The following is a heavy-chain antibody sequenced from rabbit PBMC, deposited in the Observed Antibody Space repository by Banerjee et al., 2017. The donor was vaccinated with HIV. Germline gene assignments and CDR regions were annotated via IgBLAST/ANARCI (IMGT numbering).Heavy chain of an antibody. V-gene: IGHV1S45*01. J-gene: IGHJ4*01. CDR2: INTISGDT. CDR3: ARGGL. CDR1: GFSFSNGYV. Sequence: QEQLVESGGGLVQPEGSLTLTCTASGFSFSNGYVMCWVRQAPGKGLEWIACINTISGDTVYATWAKGRFTISKASWTTVTLQMTSLTAADTATYFCARGGLWGPGTLVTVS.